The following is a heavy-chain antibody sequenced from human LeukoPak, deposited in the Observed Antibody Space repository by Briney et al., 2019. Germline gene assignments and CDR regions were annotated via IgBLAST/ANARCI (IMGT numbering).Heavy chain of an antibody. J-gene: IGHJ5*02. D-gene: IGHD2-2*01. CDR1: GYTFTGYY. CDR2: INPNSGGT. Sequence: ASVKVSCKASGYTFTGYYMHWVRQAPGQGLEWMGWINPNSGGTNYAQKFQGRVTMTRDTSISTAYMALSKLRSDDTAVYYCARVGYCSSTSCLNWFDPWGQGTLVTVSS. CDR3: ARVGYCSSTSCLNWFDP. V-gene: IGHV1-2*02.